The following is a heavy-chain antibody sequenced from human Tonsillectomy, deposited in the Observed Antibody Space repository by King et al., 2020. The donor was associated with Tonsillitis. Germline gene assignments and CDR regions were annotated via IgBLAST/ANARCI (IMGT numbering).Heavy chain of an antibody. CDR3: ARDGKRGFGES. D-gene: IGHD3-10*01. CDR1: GYTFTDSY. J-gene: IGHJ4*02. V-gene: IGHV1-2*02. CDR2: VKSDRGGT. Sequence: QLVQSGAEVKKPGASVKVSCKASGYTFTDSYIHWVRQAPGQGLEWMGWVKSDRGGTKFAQKFQGRVTMTRDTSISTAYMELSRLRSDDTAVYYCARDGKRGFGESWGQGTLVIVSS.